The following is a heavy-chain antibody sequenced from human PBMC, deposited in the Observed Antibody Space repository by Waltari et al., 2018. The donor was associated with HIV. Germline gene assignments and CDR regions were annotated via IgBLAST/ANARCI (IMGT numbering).Heavy chain of an antibody. D-gene: IGHD1-1*01. V-gene: IGHV3-7*01. Sequence: EVQLFESWGGLVQPGGPLRPSCAAYGFTLSSYCLRWVRQAPGKVLEWVANIKQDGSEKYYVDSVKGRFTISRDNAKNSLYLQMNSLRAEDTAVYYCARDNWNDGLDIWGQGTMVTVSS. J-gene: IGHJ3*02. CDR1: GFTLSSYC. CDR3: ARDNWNDGLDI. CDR2: IKQDGSEK.